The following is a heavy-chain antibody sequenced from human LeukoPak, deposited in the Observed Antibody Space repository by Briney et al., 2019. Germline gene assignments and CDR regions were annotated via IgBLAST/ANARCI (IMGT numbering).Heavy chain of an antibody. CDR3: ASQIIAAAGTLGTAVYYFDY. J-gene: IGHJ4*02. V-gene: IGHV3-7*03. CDR1: GFTFSNYW. CDR2: IKQDGSDA. Sequence: PGGSLRLSCAASGFTFSNYWMSWVRQAPGKGLEWVANIKQDGSDANYVDAVKGRFSISRDNGKRTLYLQMNSLRAEDTAVYYCASQIIAAAGTLGTAVYYFDYWGQGTLVTVSS. D-gene: IGHD6-13*01.